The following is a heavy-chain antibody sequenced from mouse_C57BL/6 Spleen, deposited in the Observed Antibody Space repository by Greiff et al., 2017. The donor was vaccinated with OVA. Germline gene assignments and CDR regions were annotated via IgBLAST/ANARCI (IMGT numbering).Heavy chain of an antibody. Sequence: VVKPGASVKISCKASGYTFTDYYMNWVKQSHGKSLEWIGDINPNNGGTSYNQKFKGKATLTVDKSSSTAYMELRSLTSEDSAVYYCARWGSNFDYWGQGTTLTVSS. V-gene: IGHV1-26*01. J-gene: IGHJ2*01. CDR3: ARWGSNFDY. CDR1: GYTFTDYY. CDR2: INPNNGGT.